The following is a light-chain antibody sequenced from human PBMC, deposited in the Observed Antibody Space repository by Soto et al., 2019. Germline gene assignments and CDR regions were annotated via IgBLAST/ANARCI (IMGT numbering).Light chain of an antibody. Sequence: DIQMTQSPSSLSASVGDRVTITCQASQDIKNYLNWYQQKPGKAPKLLIYAASSLQSGVPSRFSGSGSGTDFTLTISSLQPEDFATYYCQQSYSTLFGQGTRLEIK. J-gene: IGKJ5*01. CDR1: QDIKNY. CDR2: AAS. CDR3: QQSYSTL. V-gene: IGKV1-39*01.